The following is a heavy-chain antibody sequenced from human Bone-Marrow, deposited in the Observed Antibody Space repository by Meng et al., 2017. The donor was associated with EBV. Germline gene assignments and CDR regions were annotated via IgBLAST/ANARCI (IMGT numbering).Heavy chain of an antibody. CDR3: ATGTYYDILTGYYLDY. D-gene: IGHD3-9*01. Sequence: QVPLGQAGGEVKKPGASVKVSCKVSGYTLTELSMHWVRQAPGKGLEWMGGFDPEDGETIYAQKFQGRVTMTEDTSTDTAYMELSSLRSEDTAVYYCATGTYYDILTGYYLDYWGQGTLVTVSS. CDR2: FDPEDGET. V-gene: IGHV1-24*01. CDR1: GYTLTELS. J-gene: IGHJ4*02.